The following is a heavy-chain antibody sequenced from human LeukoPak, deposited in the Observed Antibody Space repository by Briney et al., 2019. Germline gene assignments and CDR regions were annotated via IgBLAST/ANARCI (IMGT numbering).Heavy chain of an antibody. Sequence: SVKVSCKASGYTFTSYGISWVRQAPGQGLEWMGGIIPIFGTANYAQKFQGRVTITADESTSTAYMELSSLRSEDTAVYYCARGPVGDWLWYFDLWGRGTLVTVSS. D-gene: IGHD1-26*01. J-gene: IGHJ2*01. V-gene: IGHV1-69*13. CDR2: IIPIFGTA. CDR1: GYTFTSYG. CDR3: ARGPVGDWLWYFDL.